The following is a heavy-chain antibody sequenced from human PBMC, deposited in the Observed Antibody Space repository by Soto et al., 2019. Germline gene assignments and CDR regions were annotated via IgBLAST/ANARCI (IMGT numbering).Heavy chain of an antibody. Sequence: QLQLQESGPGLVKPSETLSLTCTVSGDSIRNRNYYWGWIRQPPGKGLEWIVSRYDDGSTFYNPSLKRRVTISIDTSKKHFSLKVTSVTAADKGVYSCARWIYEGSSGYYLDVWGQGNLVTVSS. J-gene: IGHJ4*02. D-gene: IGHD3-22*01. CDR2: RYDDGST. CDR1: GDSIRNRNYY. CDR3: ARWIYEGSSGYYLDV. V-gene: IGHV4-39*01.